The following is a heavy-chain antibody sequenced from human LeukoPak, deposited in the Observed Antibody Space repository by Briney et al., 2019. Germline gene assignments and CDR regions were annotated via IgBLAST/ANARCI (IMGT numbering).Heavy chain of an antibody. CDR3: ARTYYYGSGAEDWFDP. CDR2: IWYDGSNK. J-gene: IGHJ5*02. V-gene: IGHV3-33*01. D-gene: IGHD3-10*01. CDR1: GFTFSSYG. Sequence: GGSLRLSCAASGFTFSSYGMHWVRQAPGKGLEWVAVIWYDGSNKYYADSVKGRFTISRDNSKNTLYLQMNSLRAEDTAVYYCARTYYYGSGAEDWFDPWGQGTLVTVSS.